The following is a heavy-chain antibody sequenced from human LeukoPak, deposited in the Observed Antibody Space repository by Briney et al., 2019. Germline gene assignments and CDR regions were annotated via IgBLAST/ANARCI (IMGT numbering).Heavy chain of an antibody. Sequence: PGRSLRIFCAASGYMFSSFGTHWVRQAPGKGLEWVAVIWYDGTNTYYADPVKGRFTISRDNSKNTLYLQMNSLRAEDTAVYYCARFYGSGSYYNVHWLDPWGQGTLVTVSS. CDR2: IWYDGTNT. CDR1: GYMFSSFG. V-gene: IGHV3-33*01. J-gene: IGHJ5*02. D-gene: IGHD3-10*01. CDR3: ARFYGSGSYYNVHWLDP.